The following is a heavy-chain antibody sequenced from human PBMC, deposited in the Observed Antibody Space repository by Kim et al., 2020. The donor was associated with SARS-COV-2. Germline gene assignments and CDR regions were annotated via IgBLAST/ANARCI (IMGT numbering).Heavy chain of an antibody. CDR1: GYTFTSYY. V-gene: IGHV1-46*01. D-gene: IGHD2-2*01. CDR2: INPSGGST. CDR3: ARDIVVVPAALWGGGYYYYGMDV. J-gene: IGHJ6*02. Sequence: ASVKVSCKASGYTFTSYYMHWVRQAPGQGLEWMGIINPSGGSTSYAQKFQGRVTMTRDTSTSTVYMELSSLRSEDTAGYYCARDIVVVPAALWGGGYYYYGMDVWGQGTTVTVSS.